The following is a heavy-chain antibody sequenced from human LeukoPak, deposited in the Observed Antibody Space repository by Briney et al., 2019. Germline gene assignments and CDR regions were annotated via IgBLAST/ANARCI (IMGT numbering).Heavy chain of an antibody. V-gene: IGHV4-39*01. J-gene: IGHJ4*02. CDR3: ARGRGFHDSIDY. D-gene: IGHD2/OR15-2a*01. Sequence: PSETLSLTCTVSGGSISSSSYYWGWIRQPPGKGLEWIGSIYYSGSTYYNPSLKSRVTISVDTSKNQFSLKLSSATAADTAVYYCARGRGFHDSIDYWGQGTLVTVSS. CDR1: GGSISSSSYY. CDR2: IYYSGST.